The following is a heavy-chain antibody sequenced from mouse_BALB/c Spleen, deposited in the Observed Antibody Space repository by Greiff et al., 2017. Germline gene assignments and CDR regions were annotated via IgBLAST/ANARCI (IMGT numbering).Heavy chain of an antibody. J-gene: IGHJ1*01. CDR3: ARSGGYYGSRGYFDV. Sequence: EVKLMESGPELVKPGASVKVSCKASGYAFTSYNMYWVKQSHGKSLEWIGYIDPYNGGTSYNQKFKGKATLTVDKSSSTAYMHLNSLTSEDSAVYYCARSGGYYGSRGYFDVWGAGTTVTVSS. CDR1: GYAFTSYN. D-gene: IGHD1-1*01. CDR2: IDPYNGGT. V-gene: IGHV1S135*01.